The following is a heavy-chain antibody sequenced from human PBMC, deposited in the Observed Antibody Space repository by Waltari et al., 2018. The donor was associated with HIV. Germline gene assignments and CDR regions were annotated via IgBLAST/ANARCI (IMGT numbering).Heavy chain of an antibody. CDR1: GYSITSHA. CDR3: ARTLVTSRLVRFDP. Sequence: QVQLVQSGSELKKPGASVKVSCKASGYSITSHAINWVRQAPGQGLEWMGWINTHTGNPTYAPGFTGRFVFSLDSSVSTAYLQISSLKVDDTAVYYCARTLVTSRLVRFDPWGQGTLVTVSS. CDR2: INTHTGNP. D-gene: IGHD6-6*01. V-gene: IGHV7-4-1*02. J-gene: IGHJ5*02.